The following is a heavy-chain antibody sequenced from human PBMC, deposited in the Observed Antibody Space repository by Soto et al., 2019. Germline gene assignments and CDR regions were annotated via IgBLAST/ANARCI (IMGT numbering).Heavy chain of an antibody. J-gene: IGHJ6*02. Sequence: ASVKVSCKASGGTFSSYAISWVRQAPGQGLEWMGGIIPIFGTANYAQKFQGRVTITADESTSTAYMELSSLRSEDTAVYYCARDNSSSWYILTYYYGMDVWGQGTTVTVSS. CDR1: GGTFSSYA. CDR3: ARDNSSSWYILTYYYGMDV. V-gene: IGHV1-69*13. CDR2: IIPIFGTA. D-gene: IGHD6-13*01.